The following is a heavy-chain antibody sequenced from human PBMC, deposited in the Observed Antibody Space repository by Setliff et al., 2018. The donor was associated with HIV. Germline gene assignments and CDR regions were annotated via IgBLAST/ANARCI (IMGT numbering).Heavy chain of an antibody. CDR1: GFNLYTTA. Sequence: PGGSLRLSCVASGFNLYTTAMTWIRQIHGKGLEWVSSISGPGDIIFFADSLKGRFTISRDNSKNTIYLQMVSLRAEETAVYFCAKCNYRFENWGQGTLVTVSS. D-gene: IGHD3-16*02. V-gene: IGHV3-23*01. CDR2: ISGPGDII. J-gene: IGHJ4*02. CDR3: AKCNYRFEN.